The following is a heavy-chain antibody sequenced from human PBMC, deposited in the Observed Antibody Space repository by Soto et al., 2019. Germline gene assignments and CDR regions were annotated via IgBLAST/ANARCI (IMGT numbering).Heavy chain of an antibody. Sequence: EVQLLESGGGLVQPGGSLRLSCGASGFTFSDNAMTWVRQAPGKGLEGVSSISDDVDSTYYADSVKGRFTISRDNSKNTLFLQMSILGAEDTAVYYCAKSLSTAVNYGLDVWGQGTSVTVSS. D-gene: IGHD2-2*01. CDR2: ISDDVDST. J-gene: IGHJ6*02. CDR1: GFTFSDNA. V-gene: IGHV3-23*01. CDR3: AKSLSTAVNYGLDV.